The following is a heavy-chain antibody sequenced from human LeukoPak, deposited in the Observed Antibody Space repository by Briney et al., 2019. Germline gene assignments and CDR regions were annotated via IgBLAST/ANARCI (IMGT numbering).Heavy chain of an antibody. J-gene: IGHJ3*02. D-gene: IGHD3-10*01. Sequence: GTSVKVSCKASGFTFTSSAMQWVRQARGQRLEWIGWIVVSSGNTNYAQKFQERVTITRDMSTSTAYMELSSLRSEDTAVYYCAADGRGRASGSYYINDAFDIWGQGTMVTVSS. V-gene: IGHV1-58*02. CDR1: GFTFTSSA. CDR3: AADGRGRASGSYYINDAFDI. CDR2: IVVSSGNT.